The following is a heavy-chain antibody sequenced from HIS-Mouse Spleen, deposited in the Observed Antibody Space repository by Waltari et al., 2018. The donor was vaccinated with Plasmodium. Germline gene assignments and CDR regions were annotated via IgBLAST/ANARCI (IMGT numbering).Heavy chain of an antibody. Sequence: QVQLQQWGAGLLKPSEPLSLTCAVSGGSFSGYYWSWIRPPPGKGLEWIGEINHSGSTNYNPSLKSRVTISVDTSKNQFSLKLSSVTAADTAVYYCARGPGYSSGWYYFDYWGQGTLVTVSS. CDR3: ARGPGYSSGWYYFDY. V-gene: IGHV4-34*01. D-gene: IGHD6-19*01. J-gene: IGHJ4*02. CDR2: INHSGST. CDR1: GGSFSGYY.